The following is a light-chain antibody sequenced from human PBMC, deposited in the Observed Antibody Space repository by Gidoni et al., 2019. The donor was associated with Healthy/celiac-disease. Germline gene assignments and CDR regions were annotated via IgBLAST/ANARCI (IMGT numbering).Light chain of an antibody. J-gene: IGKJ1*01. V-gene: IGKV3-20*01. CDR2: GAS. Sequence: ELELTQSPGTLSLSPGERATISCRASQSVSSSYLAWYQQKPGQAPRLLIYGASSRATGIPDRLSGSGSGTDFTLPIGRLEPKDFAVYYCQQYGSSPWTFGQGTKVEIK. CDR1: QSVSSSY. CDR3: QQYGSSPWT.